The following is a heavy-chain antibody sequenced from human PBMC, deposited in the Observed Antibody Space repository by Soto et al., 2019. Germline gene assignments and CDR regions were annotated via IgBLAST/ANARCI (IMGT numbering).Heavy chain of an antibody. J-gene: IGHJ5*02. CDR2: IIPIFGTA. V-gene: IGHV1-69*12. CDR1: GGTFSSYA. CDR3: ARDRGPSSGYYPYWFDP. D-gene: IGHD3-22*01. Sequence: QVQLVQSGAEVKKPGSSVKVSCKASGGTFSSYAITWVRQAPGQGLEWMGGIIPIFGTANYAQKFQGRVTSTADXSXSXXYMELSSLISEDTAVYYCARDRGPSSGYYPYWFDPWGQGTLVTVSS.